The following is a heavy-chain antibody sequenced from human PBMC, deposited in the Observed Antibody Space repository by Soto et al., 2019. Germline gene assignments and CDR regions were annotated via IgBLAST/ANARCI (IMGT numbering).Heavy chain of an antibody. CDR3: ASSTTPRYFDY. Sequence: QVQLQESGPGLVKPSQTLSLTCTVSGGSVSSGDYYWSWIRQHPGKGLEWIGYIYFSGNAYYNPSLKSRVTISEDTSKNRFSLQLISVTAADTAVYYCASSTTPRYFDYWGQGTLVTVSS. J-gene: IGHJ4*02. V-gene: IGHV4-31*03. D-gene: IGHD1-1*01. CDR1: GGSVSSGDYY. CDR2: IYFSGNA.